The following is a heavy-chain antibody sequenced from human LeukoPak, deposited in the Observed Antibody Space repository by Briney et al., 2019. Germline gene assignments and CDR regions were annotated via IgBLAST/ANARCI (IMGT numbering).Heavy chain of an antibody. V-gene: IGHV3-53*01. D-gene: IGHD4-17*01. CDR1: GFTVSSNY. CDR2: IYSGGST. CDR3: ARDFGYGDYFDY. J-gene: IGHJ4*02. Sequence: GGPLRLSCAASGFTVSSNYMSWVRQAPGKGLEWVSVIYSGGSTYYADSVKGRFTISRDNAKNSLYLQMNSLRAEDTAVYYCARDFGYGDYFDYWGQGTLVTVSS.